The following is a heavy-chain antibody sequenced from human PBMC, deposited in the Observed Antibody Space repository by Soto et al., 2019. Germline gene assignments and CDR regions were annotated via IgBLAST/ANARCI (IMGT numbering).Heavy chain of an antibody. D-gene: IGHD3-10*01. CDR1: GFTFSAFG. CDR3: AKDFKISGGHVGSLNYYYGMDV. CDR2: ISYDGILK. Sequence: PGGSLRLSCDASGFTFSAFGMHWVRQAPGKGLEWVAIISYDGILKYYADSVKGRFTISRDTSKSALYLQMNSLRPEDTAVYYCAKDFKISGGHVGSLNYYYGMDVWGQGTTVTVSS. J-gene: IGHJ6*02. V-gene: IGHV3-30*18.